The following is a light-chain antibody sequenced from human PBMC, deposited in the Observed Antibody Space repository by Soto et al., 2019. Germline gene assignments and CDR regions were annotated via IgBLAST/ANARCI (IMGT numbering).Light chain of an antibody. V-gene: IGKV2D-29*01. Sequence: DVMMTQTPLFLSVTSGQPASISCTSRQSLLHSDGTTYLYWYVQKAGQPPQLRNYEVSNRFSGVQDSVSGSGSVTDITMNISRVEAEDVGVYYGMQSYVLPLTFGGGPRVEIK. CDR1: QSLLHSDGTTY. CDR2: EVS. J-gene: IGKJ4*01. CDR3: MQSYVLPLT.